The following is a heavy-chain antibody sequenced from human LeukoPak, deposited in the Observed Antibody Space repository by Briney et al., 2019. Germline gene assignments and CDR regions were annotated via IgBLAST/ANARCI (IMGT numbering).Heavy chain of an antibody. CDR3: AREGGVADY. CDR2: INLDGSVQ. J-gene: IGHJ4*02. CDR1: GFILSSYW. D-gene: IGHD3-16*01. Sequence: GGSLTLSCATSGFILSSYWMTWVRQAPGQGLEWVANINLDGSVQCYADSVKGRFTISRDNAKNSVYLQMNSLRAEDTAVYYCAREGGVADYWGQGTLVTVSS. V-gene: IGHV3-7*01.